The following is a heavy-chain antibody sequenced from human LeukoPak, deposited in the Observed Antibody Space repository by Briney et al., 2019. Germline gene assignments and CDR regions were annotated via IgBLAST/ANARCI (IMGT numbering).Heavy chain of an antibody. D-gene: IGHD2-15*01. CDR1: GFTFSSYE. CDR2: ISSSGSTI. Sequence: GGSLRLSCAASGFTFSSYEMNWVRQAPGKGLEWVSYISSSGSTIYYADSVKGRFTISRDNTKNSLYLQMNSLRAEDTAVYYCARDCGGGSCYGPYDAFDIWGQGTMVTVSS. CDR3: ARDCGGGSCYGPYDAFDI. V-gene: IGHV3-48*03. J-gene: IGHJ3*02.